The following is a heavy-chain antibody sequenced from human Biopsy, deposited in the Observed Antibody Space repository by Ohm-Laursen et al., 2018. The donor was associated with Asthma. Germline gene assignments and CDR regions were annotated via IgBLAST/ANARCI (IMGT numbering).Heavy chain of an antibody. Sequence: SDTLSLTCSASGVSIRSYYWTWIRQPPGKGLEWIGNIHYSGRTYSNPSLKSRVTISVDTSKKQISLRLSSVIAADTAVYYCAGFCSGGNCPDHWGQGTLVTVSS. V-gene: IGHV4-59*07. D-gene: IGHD2-15*01. CDR1: GVSIRSYY. J-gene: IGHJ4*02. CDR2: IHYSGRT. CDR3: AGFCSGGNCPDH.